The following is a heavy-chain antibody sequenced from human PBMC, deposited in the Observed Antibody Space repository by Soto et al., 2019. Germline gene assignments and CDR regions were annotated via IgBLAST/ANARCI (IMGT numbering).Heavy chain of an antibody. V-gene: IGHV4-30-4*01. CDR3: PRAYYDILNGYAGGNGMDV. J-gene: IGHJ6*02. CDR1: GGSISSGDYY. CDR2: IYYSGST. D-gene: IGHD3-9*01. Sequence: SETLSLTCTVSGGSISSGDYYWSWIRQPPGKGLEWIGYIYYSGSTYYNPSLKSRVTISVDTSKNQFSLKLSSVTAADTAVYYCPRAYYDILNGYAGGNGMDVWGQGTTVTVSS.